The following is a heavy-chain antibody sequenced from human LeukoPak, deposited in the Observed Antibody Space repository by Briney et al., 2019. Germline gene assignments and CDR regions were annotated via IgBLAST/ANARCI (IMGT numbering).Heavy chain of an antibody. V-gene: IGHV4-4*07. Sequence: SETLSLTCTASGGSITDYHWIWIRQPAGKGLEWIGRLYTSGSTNYNPSLKSRVSMSVDTSKKQFSLRLSSVTAADTAIYYCARGLKYYYGSGPAFDYWGQGTLVTVSS. D-gene: IGHD3-10*01. CDR2: LYTSGST. J-gene: IGHJ4*02. CDR1: GGSITDYH. CDR3: ARGLKYYYGSGPAFDY.